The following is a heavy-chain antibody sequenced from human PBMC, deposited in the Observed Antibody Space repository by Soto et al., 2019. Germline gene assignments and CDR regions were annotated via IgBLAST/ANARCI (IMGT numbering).Heavy chain of an antibody. D-gene: IGHD5-18*01. J-gene: IGHJ4*02. V-gene: IGHV1-2*02. CDR3: ARVQLWPHYLDDY. Sequence: ASVKVSCKASGYTFTGYYMHWVRQAPGQGLEWMGWINPNSGGTNYAQKFQGRVTMTRDTSISTAYMELSRLRSDDTAVYYCARVQLWPHYLDDYWGQGTQVTVSS. CDR1: GYTFTGYY. CDR2: INPNSGGT.